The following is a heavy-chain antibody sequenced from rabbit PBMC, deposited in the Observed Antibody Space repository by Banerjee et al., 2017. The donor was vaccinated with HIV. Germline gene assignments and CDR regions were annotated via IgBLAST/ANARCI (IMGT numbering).Heavy chain of an antibody. V-gene: IGHV1S45*01. CDR2: IDGGSSGST. D-gene: IGHD1-1*01. CDR1: GFSFSSIYW. CDR3: ATEGVGVIGWNFGL. J-gene: IGHJ4*01. Sequence: QEQLEESGGDLVKPEGSLTLTCTASGFSFSSIYWPCWVRQAPGKGLEWIACIDGGSSGSTYYASWAKGRFTISKTSSTTVTLQMTSLTAADTATYFCATEGVGVIGWNFGLWGPGTLVTVS.